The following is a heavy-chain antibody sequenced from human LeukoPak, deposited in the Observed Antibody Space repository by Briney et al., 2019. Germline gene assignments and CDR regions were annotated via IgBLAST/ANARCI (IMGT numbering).Heavy chain of an antibody. J-gene: IGHJ4*02. V-gene: IGHV4-34*01. CDR1: GGSFSGYY. D-gene: IGHD3-10*01. CDR3: ARERGMVRGVTGFDY. Sequence: SEALSLTCAVYGGSFSGYYWNWIRQPPGKGLEWIGEISHSGSTNYNPSLKSRVTISVDTSKNQFSLKLSSVTAADTAVYYCARERGMVRGVTGFDYWGQGTLVTVSS. CDR2: ISHSGST.